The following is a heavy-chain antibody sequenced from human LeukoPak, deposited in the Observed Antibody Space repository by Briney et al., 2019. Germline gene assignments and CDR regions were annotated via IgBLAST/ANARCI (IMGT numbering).Heavy chain of an antibody. J-gene: IGHJ4*02. D-gene: IGHD3-10*01. V-gene: IGHV3-21*01. Sequence: GGSLRLSCAASGFTFTTYNMNWVRQAPGKGLEWVSSISSGSTYIYYADSVKGRFTISRDDAKNSLYLQMNSLRAEDTAVYYCARGYGSGSYILGYWGQGTLVTVSS. CDR3: ARGYGSGSYILGY. CDR2: ISSGSTYI. CDR1: GFTFTTYN.